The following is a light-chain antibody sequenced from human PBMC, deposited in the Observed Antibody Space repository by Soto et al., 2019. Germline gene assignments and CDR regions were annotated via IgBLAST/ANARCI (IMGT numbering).Light chain of an antibody. Sequence: EIVMTQSPGTLSLSPGERATLSCRASQSVSDDYLAWYQQKPGQAPILVISVASTRATGIPDRFRGSGSGTYFTLIISRLETEDFAIYYCQQYGSTPYTFGQRTRLEIK. CDR1: QSVSDDY. J-gene: IGKJ2*01. CDR3: QQYGSTPYT. V-gene: IGKV3-20*01. CDR2: VAS.